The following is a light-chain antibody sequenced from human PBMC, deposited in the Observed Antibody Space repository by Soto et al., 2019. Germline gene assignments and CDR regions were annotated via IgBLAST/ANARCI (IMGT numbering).Light chain of an antibody. V-gene: IGLV2-11*01. CDR1: SSDVGNYNY. J-gene: IGLJ3*02. CDR3: CSYAGSYTWV. CDR2: DVN. Sequence: QSVLTQPRSVSGSPGQSVTISCTGTSSDVGNYNYVSWYQQHPGKAPKLMIYDVNKRPSGVPDRFSGSKSGNTASLTISELQTEDEADYYCCSYAGSYTWVFGGGTKLTVL.